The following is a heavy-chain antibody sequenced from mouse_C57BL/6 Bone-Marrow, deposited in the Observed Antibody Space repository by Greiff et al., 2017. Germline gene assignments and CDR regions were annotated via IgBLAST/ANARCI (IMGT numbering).Heavy chain of an antibody. CDR3: ARRDYYGSSLDY. Sequence: QSSQTLSLTCSFSGFSLSTSGMGVSWIRQPSGKGLEWLAHIYWDDDKRYNPSLKSRLTISKDTSRNQVFLKITSVVTADTATYYCARRDYYGSSLDYWGQGTTLTVSS. D-gene: IGHD1-1*01. CDR1: GFSLSTSGMG. J-gene: IGHJ2*01. CDR2: IYWDDDK. V-gene: IGHV8-12*01.